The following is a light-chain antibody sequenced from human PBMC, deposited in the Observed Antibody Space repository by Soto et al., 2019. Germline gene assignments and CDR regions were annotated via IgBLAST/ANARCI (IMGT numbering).Light chain of an antibody. CDR1: QSVRNH. CDR3: QQYDYWPTYT. Sequence: EIVMTQSPATLAVSPGEKATLSCRASQSVRNHVAWYQQRVGQAPRLLMYDASTRATGIPARFTGSGSGTQFSLFIDSLQSEDFAVYFCQQYDYWPTYTFGQGTKVDIK. V-gene: IGKV3-15*01. CDR2: DAS. J-gene: IGKJ2*01.